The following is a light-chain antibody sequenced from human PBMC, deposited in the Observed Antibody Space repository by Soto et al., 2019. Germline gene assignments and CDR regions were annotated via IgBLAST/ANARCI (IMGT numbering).Light chain of an antibody. CDR3: QQSFFAPPT. V-gene: IGKV1-39*01. CDR1: QNVRSY. J-gene: IGKJ1*01. CDR2: EST. Sequence: DVHMTQSPSSLSASVGDTITITCRASQNVRSYLNWYQQKSGKAPKLLIYESTNLESGVPSRFSGDGFGTDFTLTVSSLHPDDFATYYCQQSFFAPPTFGRGTKVDIQ.